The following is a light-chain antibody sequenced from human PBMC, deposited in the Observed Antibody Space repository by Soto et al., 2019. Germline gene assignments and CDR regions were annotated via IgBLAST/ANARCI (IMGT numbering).Light chain of an antibody. V-gene: IGKV3-11*01. CDR2: DAS. CDR3: QQRSNWQWT. CDR1: QSVSSY. J-gene: IGKJ1*01. Sequence: EIVLTQSPATLSLSPGERATLSCRASQSVSSYLAWYQQKPGQAPRLLIYDASNRATGIPGRFSGSGSGTDFTLTISSLEPEDFAVYCCQQRSNWQWTFGQGTKVEIK.